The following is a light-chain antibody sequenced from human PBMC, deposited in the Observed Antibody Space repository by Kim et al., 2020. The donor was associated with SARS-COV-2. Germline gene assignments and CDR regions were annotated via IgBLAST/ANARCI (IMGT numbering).Light chain of an antibody. CDR3: QSRGV. V-gene: IGLV4-69*01. J-gene: IGLJ3*02. CDR2: VNNDGSH. CDR1: SGHSGNA. Sequence: QLVLTQSPTASASLGASVKLTCTLNSGHSGNAIARHQQQPEKGPRYLLKVNNDGSHSKGDGIPDRFPGSSSGAERYLTISSVQSVDEADYYCQSRGVFGGGTKLTVL.